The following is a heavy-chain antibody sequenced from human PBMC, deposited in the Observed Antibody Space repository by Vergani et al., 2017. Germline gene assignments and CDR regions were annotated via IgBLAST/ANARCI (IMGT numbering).Heavy chain of an antibody. CDR2: ISGSGGST. CDR3: AKDDRVTMVRGVIRTRGYYYYMHV. D-gene: IGHD3-10*01. J-gene: IGHJ6*03. CDR1: GFTFSSYA. V-gene: IGHV3-23*01. Sequence: EVQLLESGGGLVQPGGSLRLSCAASGFTFSSYAMSWVRQAPGKGLEWVSAISGSGGSTYYADSVKGRFTISRDNSKNTLYLQMNSLRAEDTAVYYCAKDDRVTMVRGVIRTRGYYYYMHVWGKGP.